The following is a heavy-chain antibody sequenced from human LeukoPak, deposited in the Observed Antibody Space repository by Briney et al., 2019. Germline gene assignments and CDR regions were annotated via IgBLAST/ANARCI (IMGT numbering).Heavy chain of an antibody. CDR2: IKQDGSEK. CDR3: ARDGGDSEEINFDY. V-gene: IGHV3-7*01. CDR1: GFTFRSYW. D-gene: IGHD5-24*01. J-gene: IGHJ4*02. Sequence: GGSLRLSCAASGFTFRSYWMSWVRQAPGKGLEWVANIKQDGSEKYYVDSVKGRFTISRDNAKNSLYLQMNSLRAEDTAVYYCARDGGDSEEINFDYWGQGTLVTVSS.